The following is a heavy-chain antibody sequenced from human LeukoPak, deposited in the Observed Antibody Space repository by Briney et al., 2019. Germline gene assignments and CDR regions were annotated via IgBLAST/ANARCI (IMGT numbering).Heavy chain of an antibody. Sequence: GGSLRLSCAASGFTFSSYAMSWVRQGPGKGLEWVSTISGSGGNTYYADSLKGRFTVSRDNSKNTVYLQMNSLRAEDTAIYYCARSRGSYGDHVGYFDYWGQGTLVTVSS. CDR1: GFTFSSYA. CDR3: ARSRGSYGDHVGYFDY. CDR2: ISGSGGNT. V-gene: IGHV3-23*01. J-gene: IGHJ4*02. D-gene: IGHD4-17*01.